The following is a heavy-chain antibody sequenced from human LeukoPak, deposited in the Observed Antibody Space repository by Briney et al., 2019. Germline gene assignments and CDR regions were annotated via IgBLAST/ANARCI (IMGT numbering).Heavy chain of an antibody. CDR1: GFTFSDYD. J-gene: IGHJ6*02. V-gene: IGHV3-11*01. CDR3: ARVKVGATRYYYYGMDV. Sequence: GGSLRLSCAASGFTFSDYDMSWIRQAPGKGLEWVSYISSAGSTIYYADSVKGRFTISRDNAKNSLYLQMNSLTAEDTAVYYCARVKVGATRYYYYGMDVWGQGTTVTVSS. CDR2: ISSAGSTI. D-gene: IGHD1-26*01.